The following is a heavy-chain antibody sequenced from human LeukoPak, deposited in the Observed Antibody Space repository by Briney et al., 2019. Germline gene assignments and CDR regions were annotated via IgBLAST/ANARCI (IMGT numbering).Heavy chain of an antibody. V-gene: IGHV3-64D*09. CDR3: VKGQEVVYTPTFDF. J-gene: IGHJ4*02. CDR2: LGVNGISA. Sequence: GGSLRLSCSASGFTFSTSAMHWVRQTPGKGLEYVSSLGVNGISAYYADSVRGRFTISRDNSKGTLFLQMSSLRAEDTAVYYCVKGQEVVYTPTFDFWGQGTLVTVSS. D-gene: IGHD2-8*02. CDR1: GFTFSTSA.